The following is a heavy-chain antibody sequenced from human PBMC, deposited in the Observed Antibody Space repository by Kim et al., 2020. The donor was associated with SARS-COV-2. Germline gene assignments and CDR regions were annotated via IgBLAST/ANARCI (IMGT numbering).Heavy chain of an antibody. Sequence: GGSLRLSCAASGFTFGDYAMHWVRQAPGKGLEWVSGISWNSGSIGYADSVKGRFTISRDNAKNSLYLQMNSLRAEDTALYYCAKDRLVLGPPAILGYWGQGTLVTVSS. CDR3: AKDRLVLGPPAILGY. CDR2: ISWNSGSI. V-gene: IGHV3-9*01. D-gene: IGHD3-16*01. CDR1: GFTFGDYA. J-gene: IGHJ4*02.